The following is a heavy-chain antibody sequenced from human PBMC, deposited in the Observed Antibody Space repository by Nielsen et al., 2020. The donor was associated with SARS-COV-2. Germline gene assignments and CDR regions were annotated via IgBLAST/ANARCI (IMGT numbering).Heavy chain of an antibody. J-gene: IGHJ5*01. Sequence: ASVKVSCKASGYTFTGYYMHWVRQAPGQGVEWVGRINPNSAGTNYAQRFKGRVTLTTDTSISTAYMEMSRLRSDDTAVYYCARNSRNYGFNWFDSWGQGTLVTVSS. CDR3: ARNSRNYGFNWFDS. CDR1: GYTFTGYY. CDR2: INPNSAGT. V-gene: IGHV1-2*06. D-gene: IGHD1-7*01.